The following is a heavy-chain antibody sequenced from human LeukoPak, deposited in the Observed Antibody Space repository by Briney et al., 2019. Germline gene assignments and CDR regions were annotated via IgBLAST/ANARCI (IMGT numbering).Heavy chain of an antibody. CDR2: ISSSGSTI. CDR3: ARTERSSWYKDWFDP. CDR1: GFTFSTYE. J-gene: IGHJ5*02. V-gene: IGHV3-48*03. Sequence: PGGSLRLSCAASGFTFSTYEMNWVRQAPGKGLEWASYISSSGSTIYYADSVKGRFTISRDNAKNPLYLQMNSLRAEDTAVYYCARTERSSWYKDWFDPWGQGTLVTVSS. D-gene: IGHD6-13*01.